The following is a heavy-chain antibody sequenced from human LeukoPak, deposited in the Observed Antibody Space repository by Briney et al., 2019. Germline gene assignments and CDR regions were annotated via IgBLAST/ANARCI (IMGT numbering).Heavy chain of an antibody. CDR3: AKEYSYGDGLYYYGMDV. CDR1: GFTFSSYA. Sequence: GGSLRLSCAASGFTFSSYAMHWVRQAPGKGLEWVAVISYDGSNKYYADSVKGRFTISRDNSKNTLYLQMNSLRAEDTAVYYCAKEYSYGDGLYYYGMDVWGQGTTVTVSS. D-gene: IGHD4-17*01. CDR2: ISYDGSNK. J-gene: IGHJ6*02. V-gene: IGHV3-30*04.